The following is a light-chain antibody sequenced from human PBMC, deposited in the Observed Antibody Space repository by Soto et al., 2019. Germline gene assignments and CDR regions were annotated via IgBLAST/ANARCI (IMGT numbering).Light chain of an antibody. V-gene: IGKV1-39*01. CDR1: QSVSSW. Sequence: DIQMTQSPATLSPSLPPSVPITCGASQSVSSWLAWFQQKPGKAPKVLIHAASRVQSGVPSTFSASGSGTDFALTISSLQPEDFATYYCHQTYANPWTFGQGTKVDIK. J-gene: IGKJ1*01. CDR3: HQTYANPWT. CDR2: AAS.